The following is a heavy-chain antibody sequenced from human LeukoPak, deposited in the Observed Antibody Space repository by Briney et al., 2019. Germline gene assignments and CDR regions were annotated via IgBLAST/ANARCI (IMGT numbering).Heavy chain of an antibody. CDR3: ARRSDFWSGLGYYYGMDV. Sequence: ASVKVSCTASGYTFTSYGISWVRQAPGQGLEWMGWISAYNGNTNYAQKLQGRVTMTTDTSTSTAYMELRSLRSDDTAVYYCARRSDFWSGLGYYYGMDVWGQGTTVTVSS. CDR2: ISAYNGNT. D-gene: IGHD3-3*01. J-gene: IGHJ6*02. CDR1: GYTFTSYG. V-gene: IGHV1-18*01.